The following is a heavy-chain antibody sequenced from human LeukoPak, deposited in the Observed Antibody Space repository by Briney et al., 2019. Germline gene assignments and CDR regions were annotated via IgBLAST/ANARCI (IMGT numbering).Heavy chain of an antibody. CDR3: ASSYDILTGYYPPDAFDI. D-gene: IGHD3-9*01. CDR2: IYPGDSDT. J-gene: IGHJ3*02. Sequence: GESLKISCKGSGYSFTSYWIGWVRQMPGKGLEWMGIIYPGDSDTRYSPSFQGQVTISADKSISTAYLQWSSLKASDTAMCYCASSYDILTGYYPPDAFDIWGQGTMVTVSS. V-gene: IGHV5-51*01. CDR1: GYSFTSYW.